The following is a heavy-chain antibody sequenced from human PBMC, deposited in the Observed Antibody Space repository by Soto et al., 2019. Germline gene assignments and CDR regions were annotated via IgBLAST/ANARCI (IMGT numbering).Heavy chain of an antibody. D-gene: IGHD6-6*01. CDR3: ARGRYSSSYRFDY. J-gene: IGHJ4*02. V-gene: IGHV1-69*13. Sequence: SVKVSCKSSVGTFSSYAINWVRQAPGQGREGMGVIIPFLGSANYAQKFQGRVTSTADESTTTAYMDLSSLRSEDTAVYYCARGRYSSSYRFDYWGQGSLVTVSS. CDR1: VGTFSSYA. CDR2: IIPFLGSA.